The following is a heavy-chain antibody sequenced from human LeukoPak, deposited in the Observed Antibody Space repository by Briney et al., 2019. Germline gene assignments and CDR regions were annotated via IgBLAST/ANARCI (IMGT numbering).Heavy chain of an antibody. J-gene: IGHJ4*02. Sequence: SETLSLTCTVSGYSISSGYYWGWIRQPPGKGLEWIGSTYHSGSTYYNPSLKSRVTISVDTSKNQFSLKLSSVTAADTAVYYCARDRGTWNDDGFDYWGQGTLVTVSS. D-gene: IGHD1-1*01. V-gene: IGHV4-38-2*02. CDR2: TYHSGST. CDR3: ARDRGTWNDDGFDY. CDR1: GYSISSGYY.